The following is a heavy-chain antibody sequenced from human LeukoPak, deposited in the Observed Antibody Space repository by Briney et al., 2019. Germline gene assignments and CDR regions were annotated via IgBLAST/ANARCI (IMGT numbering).Heavy chain of an antibody. Sequence: GGSLRLSCAASGFTFSSYSMNWVRQAPGKGLEWVSSISSSSSYIYYADSVKGRFTISRDNAKNSLYLQMNSLRAEDTAVYYCARDRLWSHDAFDIWGQGTMVTVSS. J-gene: IGHJ3*02. CDR1: GFTFSSYS. V-gene: IGHV3-21*01. CDR3: ARDRLWSHDAFDI. D-gene: IGHD5-18*01. CDR2: ISSSSSYI.